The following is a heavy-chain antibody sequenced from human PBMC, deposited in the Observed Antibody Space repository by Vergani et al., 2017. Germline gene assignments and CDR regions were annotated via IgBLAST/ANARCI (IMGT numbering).Heavy chain of an antibody. CDR3: AKDPVLLWFGELVGAFDI. J-gene: IGHJ3*02. Sequence: EVQLLESGGGLVQPGGSLRLSCAASGFTFSSYAMSWVRQAPGKGLEWVSAISGSGGSTYYADSVKGRFTISRDNSKNTLYLQMNSLGAEDTAVYYCAKDPVLLWFGELVGAFDIWGQGTMVTVSS. V-gene: IGHV3-23*01. CDR1: GFTFSSYA. CDR2: ISGSGGST. D-gene: IGHD3-10*01.